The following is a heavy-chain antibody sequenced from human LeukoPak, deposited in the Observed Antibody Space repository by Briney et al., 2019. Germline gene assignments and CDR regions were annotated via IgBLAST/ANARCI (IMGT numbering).Heavy chain of an antibody. CDR1: GSSISSYY. V-gene: IGHV4-59*12. D-gene: IGHD1-7*01. CDR3: ARDGRGGITGTTV. Sequence: PSETLSLTCTVSGSSISSYYWSWIRQPPGKGLEWIGYIYYSGSTNYNPSLKSRVTISVDTSKNQFSLKLSSVTAADTAVYYCARDGRGGITGTTVWGQGTLVTVSS. J-gene: IGHJ4*02. CDR2: IYYSGST.